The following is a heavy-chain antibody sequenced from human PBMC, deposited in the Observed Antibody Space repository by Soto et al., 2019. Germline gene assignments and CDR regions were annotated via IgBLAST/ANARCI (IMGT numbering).Heavy chain of an antibody. Sequence: PGGSLRLSCTASGFTFPRFTMTWVRQAPGKGLEWVSSIYGSAGRVFYADSVKGRFSISRDNSRDTVYLQMNSLRVEDTAVYYCAKDRGPEATWDIEMGGQGTRVTVFS. CDR2: IYGSAGRV. D-gene: IGHD1-26*01. CDR1: GFTFPRFT. J-gene: IGHJ4*02. CDR3: AKDRGPEATWDIEM. V-gene: IGHV3-23*01.